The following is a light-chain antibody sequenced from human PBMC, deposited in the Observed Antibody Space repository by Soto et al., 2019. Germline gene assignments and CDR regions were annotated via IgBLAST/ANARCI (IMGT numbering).Light chain of an antibody. V-gene: IGLV1-47*01. Sequence: QSVLTQPPSASGTPGQRVTISCSGSSSNIGSNYVYWYQQLPGTAPKLLIYRNNQRPSGVPDRSSGSKSGTSASLAISGLRSEDEADYYCAAWDDSLSGRYVFGTGTKLTVL. CDR3: AAWDDSLSGRYV. CDR2: RNN. CDR1: SSNIGSNY. J-gene: IGLJ1*01.